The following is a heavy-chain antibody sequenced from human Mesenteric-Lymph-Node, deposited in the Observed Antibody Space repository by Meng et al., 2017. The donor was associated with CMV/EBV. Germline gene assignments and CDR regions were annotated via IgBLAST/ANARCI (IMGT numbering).Heavy chain of an antibody. V-gene: IGHV3-74*01. CDR3: AREMYSSSWPIFDY. D-gene: IGHD6-13*01. CDR2: INSDGSST. Sequence: ETLSLTCAASGFTFSSYWMHWVRQAPGKGLVWVSRINSDGSSTSYADSVKGRFTISRDNAKNTLYLQMNSLRAEDTAVYYCAREMYSSSWPIFDYWGQGTLVTVSS. J-gene: IGHJ4*02. CDR1: GFTFSSYW.